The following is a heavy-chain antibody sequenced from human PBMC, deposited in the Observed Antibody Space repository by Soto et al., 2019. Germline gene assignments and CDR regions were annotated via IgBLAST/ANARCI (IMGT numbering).Heavy chain of an antibody. CDR2: INPSGGST. CDR3: AREVGSIVVVVAAVSLFDY. J-gene: IGHJ4*02. V-gene: IGHV1-46*01. D-gene: IGHD2-15*01. CDR1: GYTFTSYY. Sequence: ASVKVSCKASGYTFTSYYMHWVRQAPGQGLEWMGIINPSGGSTSYAQKFQGRVTMTRDTSTSTVYMELSSLRSEDTAVYYCAREVGSIVVVVAAVSLFDYWGQGTLVTVSS.